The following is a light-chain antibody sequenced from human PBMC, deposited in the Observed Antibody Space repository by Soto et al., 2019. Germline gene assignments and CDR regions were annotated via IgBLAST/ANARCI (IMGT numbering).Light chain of an antibody. J-gene: IGKJ1*01. CDR1: QSVSSY. CDR2: DAS. CDR3: QQYGSSPRT. Sequence: EIVLTQSPGTLSLSPGERATLSCRASQSVSSYLAWYQQKPGQAPRLLIYDASSRATGIADRFSGSGSGTDFTLTISRLEPEDFAVYYCQQYGSSPRTFGQGTKVENK. V-gene: IGKV3-20*01.